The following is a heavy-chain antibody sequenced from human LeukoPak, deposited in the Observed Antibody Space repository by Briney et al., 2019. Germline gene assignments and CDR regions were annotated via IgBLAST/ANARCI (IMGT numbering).Heavy chain of an antibody. D-gene: IGHD5/OR15-5a*01. Sequence: KPSETLSLNCTVSGGSIRSSNWNWIRQAPGKGLEWIGYITFSGGTNYNPSLGSRVTISLDMSKNQFSLKLTSVTAADTAIYYCARDSVYATNWYDPWGQGTLVTVSS. V-gene: IGHV4-59*01. CDR3: ARDSVYATNWYDP. CDR1: GGSIRSSN. J-gene: IGHJ5*02. CDR2: ITFSGGT.